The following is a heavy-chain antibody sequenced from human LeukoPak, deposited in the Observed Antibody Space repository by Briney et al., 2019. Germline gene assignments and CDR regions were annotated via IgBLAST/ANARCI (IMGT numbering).Heavy chain of an antibody. CDR3: LRWSDY. CDR1: GFTFSSFA. J-gene: IGHJ4*02. Sequence: GGSLRLSCSASGFTFSSFAMHRVRQAPGQGLEYVSAISNNGGSTFYADSVKDRFTISRDNSKSTLYLQMSSLRVEDTAVYYCLRWSDYWGQGTLVTVSS. D-gene: IGHD2-8*01. CDR2: ISNNGGST. V-gene: IGHV3-64D*06.